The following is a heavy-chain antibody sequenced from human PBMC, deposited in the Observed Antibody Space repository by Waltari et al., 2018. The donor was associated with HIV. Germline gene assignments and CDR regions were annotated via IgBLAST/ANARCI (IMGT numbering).Heavy chain of an antibody. D-gene: IGHD3-10*01. V-gene: IGHV4-59*01. J-gene: IGHJ5*02. CDR2: IYYNGGT. Sequence: QVQLQESGPGLVKPSETLSLTCTVSGGSFSTYYWSWIRQPPGKGLEWMGYIYYNGGTKYNPSLKNRFTMTIATSKTQFSLELSSVTTADTAIYYCARDFYVSGIGLSRGRRYFDPWGQGALVTVSS. CDR3: ARDFYVSGIGLSRGRRYFDP. CDR1: GGSFSTYY.